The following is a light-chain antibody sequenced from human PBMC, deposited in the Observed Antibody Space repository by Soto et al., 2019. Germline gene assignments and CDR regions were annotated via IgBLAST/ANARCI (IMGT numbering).Light chain of an antibody. V-gene: IGKV3-15*01. Sequence: EIVMTQSPVALSVSPGESAALSCRASQSVGRNFAWYQQRPGQAPRVLIYGTSTRATGVPARFSGSGSGTDFTLTISSLQSEDFAVYYCQHYGTTPWTFGPGTKVGIK. CDR1: QSVGRN. CDR3: QHYGTTPWT. J-gene: IGKJ1*01. CDR2: GTS.